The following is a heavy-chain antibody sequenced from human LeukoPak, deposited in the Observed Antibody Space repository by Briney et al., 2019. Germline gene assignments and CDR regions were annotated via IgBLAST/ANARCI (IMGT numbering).Heavy chain of an antibody. D-gene: IGHD3-9*01. CDR3: ARGDYFDWFIMAQDY. Sequence: ASVKVSCKASGYTFTGYYMHWVRQAPGQGLEWMGWINPNSGGTNYAQKFQGRVTMTRDTSISTAYMELSRLRSDDTAVYYCARGDYFDWFIMAQDYWGQGTLVTVSS. CDR1: GYTFTGYY. J-gene: IGHJ4*02. V-gene: IGHV1-2*02. CDR2: INPNSGGT.